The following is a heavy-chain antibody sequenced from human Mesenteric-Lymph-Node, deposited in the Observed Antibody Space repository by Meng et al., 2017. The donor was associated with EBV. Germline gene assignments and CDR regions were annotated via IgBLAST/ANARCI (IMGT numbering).Heavy chain of an antibody. Sequence: ELPESGPDLLNPPQTLPLTCTVSGCSICSANYWSWIRQPPGKGLEWIGYIYYSGNTYYNPSLESRVTISIDTSKSQVSLKLTSVTAADTAVYYCARATYSGSRYPSVFDYWGQGNLVTVSS. CDR1: GCSICSANY. D-gene: IGHD6-13*01. V-gene: IGHV4-30-4*01. CDR3: ARATYSGSRYPSVFDY. CDR2: IYYSGNT. J-gene: IGHJ4*02.